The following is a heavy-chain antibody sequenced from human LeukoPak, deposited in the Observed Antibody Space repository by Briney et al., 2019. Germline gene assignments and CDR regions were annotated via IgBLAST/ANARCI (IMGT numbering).Heavy chain of an antibody. J-gene: IGHJ4*02. D-gene: IGHD6-6*01. CDR2: INPDSGGT. CDR3: ARDPPSSIAGRPIFDY. V-gene: IGHV1-2*02. CDR1: GYTLTGYY. Sequence: ASVKVSCKASGYTLTGYYMHWVRQAPGQGLEWMGWINPDSGGTNYAQKFQGRVTMTWDTSISTAYMELSRLTSDDTAVYYCARDPPSSIAGRPIFDYWGQGTLVTVS.